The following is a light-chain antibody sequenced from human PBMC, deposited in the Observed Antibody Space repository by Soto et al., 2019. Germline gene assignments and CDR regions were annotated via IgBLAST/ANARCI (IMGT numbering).Light chain of an antibody. Sequence: QSVLTQPPSVSGAPGQRVTISCTGSSSNIGAGYDVHWYQQLPGTAPKLLIYGNSNRPSGVPDRFPGSKSGTSASLAITGLQAEDEADYYCQSYDSSLSGSVFGGGTKLPVL. V-gene: IGLV1-40*01. CDR3: QSYDSSLSGSV. CDR1: SSNIGAGYD. J-gene: IGLJ3*02. CDR2: GNS.